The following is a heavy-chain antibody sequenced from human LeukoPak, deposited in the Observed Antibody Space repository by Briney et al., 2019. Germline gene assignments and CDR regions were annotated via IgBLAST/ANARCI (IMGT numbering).Heavy chain of an antibody. D-gene: IGHD5-18*01. CDR3: ARDKGGYSYSLDAFDI. J-gene: IGHJ3*02. CDR1: GFTFNNYW. V-gene: IGHV3-7*01. CDR2: IEHDGSTK. Sequence: PGGSLRLSCAASGFTFNNYWMSWVRQAPGKGLERVANIEHDGSTKFYLDSVKGRFTISRDNARSSLYLQMNSLRAEDTAVYYCARDKGGYSYSLDAFDIWGQGTMVTVSS.